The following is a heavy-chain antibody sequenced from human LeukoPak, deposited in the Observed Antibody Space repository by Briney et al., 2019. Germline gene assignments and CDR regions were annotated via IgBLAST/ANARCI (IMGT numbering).Heavy chain of an antibody. J-gene: IGHJ3*02. CDR3: AKDPDALDIVATITAFDI. CDR2: ISGSGGST. D-gene: IGHD5-12*01. V-gene: IGHV3-23*01. CDR1: GFTFSSYA. Sequence: PGGSLRLSCAASGFTFSSYAMSWVRQAPGKGLEWVSAISGSGGSTYYADSVKGRFTISRDNSKNTLYLQMNSLRAEDTAVYYCAKDPDALDIVATITAFDIWGQGTMVTVSS.